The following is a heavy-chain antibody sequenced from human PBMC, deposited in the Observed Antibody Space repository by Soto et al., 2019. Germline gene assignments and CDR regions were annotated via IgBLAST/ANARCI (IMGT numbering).Heavy chain of an antibody. CDR3: ARAPVGMDSINFFDH. J-gene: IGHJ4*01. Sequence: SETLSLTCTVSGDSISSDGYHWSWIRQSPGKGLEWIGYIYNGGRTFYRPSLESRINMSLDATKNSYPLRLTSVTAADTAVYYCARAPVGMDSINFFDHWGHGMLVTVSS. V-gene: IGHV4-30-4*01. CDR1: GDSISSDGYH. CDR2: IYNGGRT. D-gene: IGHD2-8*01.